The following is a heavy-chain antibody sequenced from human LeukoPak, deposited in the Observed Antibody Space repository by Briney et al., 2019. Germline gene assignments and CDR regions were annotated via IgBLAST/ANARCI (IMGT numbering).Heavy chain of an antibody. J-gene: IGHJ4*02. V-gene: IGHV3-15*07. CDR1: GLTLSNVW. CDR3: SQGSGQYFDY. D-gene: IGHD2-15*01. CDR2: IRSKTAGGTT. Sequence: GGSLRLFCAVSGLTLSNVWMNWIRQAPGQGLEWVGRIRSKTAGGTTDFAAPVKGRFSISRDDSKNTLYLQMNSLTSEDTGVYYCSQGSGQYFDYWGQGTLVTVSS.